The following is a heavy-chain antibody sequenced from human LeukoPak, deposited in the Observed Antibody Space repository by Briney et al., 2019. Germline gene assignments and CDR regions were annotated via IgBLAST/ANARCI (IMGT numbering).Heavy chain of an antibody. V-gene: IGHV3-30-3*01. J-gene: IGHJ4*02. CDR3: ARGMYYYDSSDIGGGYYFDY. CDR1: GFTFGSYA. Sequence: GGSLRLSCAASGFTFGSYAMHWVRQAPGKGLEWVAVISYHGSNKYYADSVKGRFTISGDNSKKTVFLQMNSLRAEDTAVYYCARGMYYYDSSDIGGGYYFDYWGQGTLVTVSS. CDR2: ISYHGSNK. D-gene: IGHD3-22*01.